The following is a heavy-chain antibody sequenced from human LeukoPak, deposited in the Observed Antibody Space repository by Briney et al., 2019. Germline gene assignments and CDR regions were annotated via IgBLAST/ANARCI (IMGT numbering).Heavy chain of an antibody. Sequence: ASVKVSCTASAYRFSVYYLHWVRQAPGQGLEWMGWINPDSGGTKYAQNYQGRVTMTRDTSITTAYMELSRLRSDDRAVYYCARGMYFYDTRVYPHLFDYWGQGTLVTVSS. V-gene: IGHV1-2*02. D-gene: IGHD3-22*01. J-gene: IGHJ4*02. CDR2: INPDSGGT. CDR1: AYRFSVYY. CDR3: ARGMYFYDTRVYPHLFDY.